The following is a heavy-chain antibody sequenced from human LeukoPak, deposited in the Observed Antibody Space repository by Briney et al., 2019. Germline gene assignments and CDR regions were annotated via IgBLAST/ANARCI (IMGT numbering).Heavy chain of an antibody. CDR3: ATAVDCGSHWGYCFDY. CDR2: IKGKIDGGTI. CDR1: GITFSRAW. Sequence: GGSLRLSCEASGITFSRAWMTWVRQAPGKGLEWLGRIKGKIDGGTIDYAAPVRGKFTISRDDLTSTLNLQMNSLKAEDTAVYYCATAVDCGSHWGYCFDYWGQGTLVTVSS. D-gene: IGHD2-15*01. J-gene: IGHJ4*02. V-gene: IGHV3-15*01.